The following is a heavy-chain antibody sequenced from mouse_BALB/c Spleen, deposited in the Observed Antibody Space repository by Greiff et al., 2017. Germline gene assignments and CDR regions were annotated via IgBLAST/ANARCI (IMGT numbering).Heavy chain of an antibody. V-gene: IGHV5-6*01. CDR1: GFTFSSYG. Sequence: EVQVVESGGDLVKPGGSLKLSCAASGFTFSSYGMSWVRQTPDKRLEWVATISSGGSYTYYPDSVKGRFTISRDNAKNTLYLQMSSLKSEDTAMYYCAKSFTTAHYYAMDYWGQGTSVTVSS. CDR3: AKSFTTAHYYAMDY. D-gene: IGHD1-2*01. CDR2: ISSGGSYT. J-gene: IGHJ4*01.